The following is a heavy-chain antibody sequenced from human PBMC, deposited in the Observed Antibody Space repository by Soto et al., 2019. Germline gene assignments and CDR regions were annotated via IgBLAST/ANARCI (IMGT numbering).Heavy chain of an antibody. Sequence: GGSLRLSCAASGLTFSSYAMSWVRQAPGKGLEWVSAISGSGGSTYYAESVKGRFTISRDNSKNTLYLQMNSLGAEDTAVYYCAKGPYGPGSFDYWGQGTLVTVSS. CDR3: AKGPYGPGSFDY. D-gene: IGHD3-10*01. J-gene: IGHJ4*02. V-gene: IGHV3-23*01. CDR2: ISGSGGST. CDR1: GLTFSSYA.